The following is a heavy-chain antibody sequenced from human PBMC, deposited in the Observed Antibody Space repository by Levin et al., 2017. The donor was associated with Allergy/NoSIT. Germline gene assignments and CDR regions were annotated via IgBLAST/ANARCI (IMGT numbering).Heavy chain of an antibody. Sequence: GGSLRLSCAASGLSVNDYTMNWVRQAPGKGLEWVSSISSGSGYIYYADSVKGRFTISRDNAKNSLSLQMHSLRAEDTAVYYCAISHSSNWPRNFDYWGQGTLVTVSS. CDR3: AISHSSNWPRNFDY. V-gene: IGHV3-21*06. J-gene: IGHJ4*02. CDR1: GLSVNDYT. CDR2: ISSGSGYI. D-gene: IGHD1-1*01.